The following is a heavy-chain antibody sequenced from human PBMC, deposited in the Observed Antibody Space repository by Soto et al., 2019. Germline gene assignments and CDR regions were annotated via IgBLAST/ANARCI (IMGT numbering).Heavy chain of an antibody. J-gene: IGHJ4*02. Sequence: EVQLLESGGGLVQPGGSLSLSCAASAFTFNNYAMSWVRQAPGKGLEWVSGIGGSGGRTYFADSVRGRFTISRDNSKNTMYLQMDSLRVEDTAVYYCAKVAKPRVVIEYFDYWGQGSLVTVSS. CDR2: IGGSGGRT. CDR3: AKVAKPRVVIEYFDY. D-gene: IGHD3-3*01. V-gene: IGHV3-23*01. CDR1: AFTFNNYA.